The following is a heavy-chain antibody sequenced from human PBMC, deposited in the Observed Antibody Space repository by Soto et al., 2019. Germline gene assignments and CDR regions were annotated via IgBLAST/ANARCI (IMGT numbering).Heavy chain of an antibody. CDR3: ARDRTQGYDFWSGYPPYYYMDV. V-gene: IGHV4-34*01. CDR1: GGSFSGYY. CDR2: INHSGST. J-gene: IGHJ6*03. D-gene: IGHD3-3*01. Sequence: SETLSLTCAVYGGSFSGYYWSWIRQPPGKGLEWIGEINHSGSTNYNPSLKSRVTISVDTSKNQFSLKLSSVTAADTAVYYCARDRTQGYDFWSGYPPYYYMDVWGKGTTVTVSS.